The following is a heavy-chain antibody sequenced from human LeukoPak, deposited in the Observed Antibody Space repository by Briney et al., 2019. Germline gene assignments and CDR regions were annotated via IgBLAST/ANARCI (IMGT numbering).Heavy chain of an antibody. Sequence: GGSLRPSFSASGFIFSPYAMHWFRQAPGKGLEYVSSISSEGKTTYYADSVKGRFTISRDNSKNTLYLQMSSLRPEDTAVYYCVKDRWVDHWGQGTLVTVSS. D-gene: IGHD6-13*01. CDR1: GFIFSPYA. CDR3: VKDRWVDH. CDR2: ISSEGKTT. V-gene: IGHV3-64D*06. J-gene: IGHJ4*02.